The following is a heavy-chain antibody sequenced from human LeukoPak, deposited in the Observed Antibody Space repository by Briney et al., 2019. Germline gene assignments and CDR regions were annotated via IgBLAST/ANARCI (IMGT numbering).Heavy chain of an antibody. J-gene: IGHJ5*02. CDR2: ISAYNGNT. Sequence: RASVKVSCKASGYTFTNYGISWVRQAPGQGPEWMGWISAYNGNTNYAQKLQGRVTMTTDTSTSTAYMELRSLTSDDTAVYYCARGGSDCSGSNCPYSWFDPWGQGTLVTVSS. CDR3: ARGGSDCSGSNCPYSWFDP. CDR1: GYTFTNYG. V-gene: IGHV1-18*01. D-gene: IGHD2-15*01.